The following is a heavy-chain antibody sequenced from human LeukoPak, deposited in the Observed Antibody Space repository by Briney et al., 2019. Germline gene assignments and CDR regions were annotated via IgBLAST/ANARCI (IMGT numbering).Heavy chain of an antibody. V-gene: IGHV3-30*04. CDR3: AKDGSSWFRYYYYYMDV. CDR1: GFTFSNYA. J-gene: IGHJ6*03. Sequence: PGRSLRLSCAASGFTFSNYAMHWVRQAPGKGLEWVAVISYDGRNKQYADSAKGRFTVSRDNSKNTLYLQTNSLRAEDTALYYCAKDGSSWFRYYYYYMDVWGKGTTVTVSS. D-gene: IGHD6-13*01. CDR2: ISYDGRNK.